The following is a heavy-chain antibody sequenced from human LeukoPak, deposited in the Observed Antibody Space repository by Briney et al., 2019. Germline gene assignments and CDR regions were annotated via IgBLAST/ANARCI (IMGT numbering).Heavy chain of an antibody. CDR1: GGSISSYY. V-gene: IGHV4-59*08. J-gene: IGHJ4*02. CDR3: ARQYITMVRGVITPPGY. D-gene: IGHD3-10*01. Sequence: SETLSLTCTVSGGSISSYYWSWIRQPPGKGLEWIGYIYYSGSTYYNPSLKSRVTISVDTSKNQFSLKLSSVTAADTAVYYCARQYITMVRGVITPPGYWGQGTLVTVSS. CDR2: IYYSGST.